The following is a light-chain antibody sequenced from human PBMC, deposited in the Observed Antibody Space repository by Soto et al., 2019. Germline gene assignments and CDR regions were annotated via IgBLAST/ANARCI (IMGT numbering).Light chain of an antibody. CDR3: NSYTSTGSLV. V-gene: IGLV2-14*01. J-gene: IGLJ1*01. CDR2: EVS. Sequence: QSALTQPASVSGSPGQSITISCTGTSSDVGTYNYVSWYQQHPGQAPKLIIYEVSNRPSGFSSRFSGSKSGNTASLTISGLQTEDEADYYCNSYTSTGSLVFGTGTKVTVL. CDR1: SSDVGTYNY.